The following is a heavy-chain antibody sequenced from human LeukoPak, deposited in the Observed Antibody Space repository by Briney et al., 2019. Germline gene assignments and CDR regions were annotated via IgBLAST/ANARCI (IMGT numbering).Heavy chain of an antibody. Sequence: GGSLRLSCAASGFTVSSNYMSWVRQAPGKGLEWVSVIYSGGSTYYADSVKGRFTISRDNSKNTLYLQMNSLRAEDTAVYYCARANPFSDYVWGSYRRLTRDYWGQGTLVTVSS. CDR3: ARANPFSDYVWGSYRRLTRDY. CDR2: IYSGGST. V-gene: IGHV3-66*01. CDR1: GFTVSSNY. J-gene: IGHJ4*02. D-gene: IGHD3-16*02.